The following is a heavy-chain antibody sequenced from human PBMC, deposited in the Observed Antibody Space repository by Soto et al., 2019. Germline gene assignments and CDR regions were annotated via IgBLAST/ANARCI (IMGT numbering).Heavy chain of an antibody. CDR3: AKDGYSYGRFDY. D-gene: IGHD5-18*01. Sequence: LRLSCAASGFTFSSYAVSWVRQAPGKGLEWVSAISGSGGSTYYADSVKGRFTISRDNSKNTLYLQMNSLRAEDTAVYYCAKDGYSYGRFDYWGQGTLVTVSS. V-gene: IGHV3-23*01. J-gene: IGHJ4*02. CDR1: GFTFSSYA. CDR2: ISGSGGST.